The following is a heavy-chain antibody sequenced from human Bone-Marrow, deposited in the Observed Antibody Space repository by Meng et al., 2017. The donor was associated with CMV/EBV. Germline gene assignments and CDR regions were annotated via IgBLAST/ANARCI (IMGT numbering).Heavy chain of an antibody. D-gene: IGHD6-6*01. V-gene: IGHV3-74*01. CDR3: ARNEYSSPYGMDA. Sequence: GESLKISCAASGFTFSSYWMHWVRQAPGKGLVWVSRINSDGSSTSYADSVKGRFTISRDNAKNTLYLQMNSLRAEDTAVYYCARNEYSSPYGMDAWGQGTTVTGSS. J-gene: IGHJ6*01. CDR1: GFTFSSYW. CDR2: INSDGSST.